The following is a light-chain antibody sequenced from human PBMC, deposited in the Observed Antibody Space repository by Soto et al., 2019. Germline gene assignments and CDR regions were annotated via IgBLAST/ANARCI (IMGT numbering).Light chain of an antibody. CDR2: AAS. CDR1: QDITTW. CDR3: QQYNSYPLT. Sequence: DIQMTQSPPSLSASVGDRVTITCRASQDITTWIAWYQQKPGKAPQFLVYAASSLQSGVPSRFSGSGFGTDFTLTISSLQPEDFATYYCQQYNSYPLTFGGGTRVEIK. J-gene: IGKJ4*01. V-gene: IGKV1D-16*01.